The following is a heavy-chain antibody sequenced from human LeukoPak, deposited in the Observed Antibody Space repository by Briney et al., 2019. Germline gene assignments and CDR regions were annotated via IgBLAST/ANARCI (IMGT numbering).Heavy chain of an antibody. CDR3: ARDGQQQAAYSMDV. Sequence: GRSLRLSCAAPGFTFRNHAIHWVRQAPGKGLEWVAQIWYDGSNKYYLESVKGRFTISRDNSKNTLYLQMNSLRADDTGVYFCARDGQQQAAYSMDVWGQGTTVTVSS. CDR1: GFTFRNHA. J-gene: IGHJ6*02. V-gene: IGHV3-33*01. D-gene: IGHD6-13*01. CDR2: IWYDGSNK.